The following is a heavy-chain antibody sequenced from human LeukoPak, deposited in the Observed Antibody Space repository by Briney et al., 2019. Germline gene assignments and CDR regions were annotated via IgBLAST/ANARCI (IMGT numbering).Heavy chain of an antibody. CDR3: ARGSYGSGSYFSDY. CDR2: INPNSGGT. V-gene: IGHV1-2*02. D-gene: IGHD3-10*01. Sequence: GASVKVSCKASGYTFTGYYMHWVRQAPGQGLEWMGWINPNSGGTNYAQKFQGRVTMTRDTSISTAYMELSRLRSDDTAVYYCARGSYGSGSYFSDYWGQGTLVTVSS. J-gene: IGHJ4*02. CDR1: GYTFTGYY.